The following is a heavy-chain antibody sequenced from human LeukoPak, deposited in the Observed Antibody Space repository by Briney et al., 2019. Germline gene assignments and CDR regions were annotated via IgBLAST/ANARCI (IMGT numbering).Heavy chain of an antibody. CDR1: GGSISSYY. Sequence: SETLSLTCTVSGGSISSYYWSWIRQPPGKGLEWIGYIYYSGSTNYNPSLKSRVTISVDTSENQFSLKLSSVTAADTGVYYCASGAYSSRWYYFDYWGQGTLVTVSS. D-gene: IGHD6-13*01. CDR2: IYYSGST. V-gene: IGHV4-59*08. CDR3: ASGAYSSRWYYFDY. J-gene: IGHJ4*02.